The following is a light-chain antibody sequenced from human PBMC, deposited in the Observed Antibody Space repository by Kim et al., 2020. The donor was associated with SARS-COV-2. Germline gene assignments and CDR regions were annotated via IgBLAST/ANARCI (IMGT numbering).Light chain of an antibody. CDR3: QQYGSSPRT. Sequence: DIVLTPSPGTLSLSPGERATLSCRASQSVSSSYFAWYQQKPGQAPRLLIYGTSSRATGIPDRFSGSGSGTDFTLTISRLEPEDFAMYYCQQYGSSPRTFGQGTKVDIK. CDR1: QSVSSSY. CDR2: GTS. V-gene: IGKV3-20*01. J-gene: IGKJ1*01.